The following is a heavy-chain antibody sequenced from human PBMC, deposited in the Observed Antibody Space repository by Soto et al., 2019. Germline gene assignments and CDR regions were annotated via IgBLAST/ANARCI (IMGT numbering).Heavy chain of an antibody. J-gene: IGHJ4*02. V-gene: IGHV1-69*13. Sequence: SVKVSCKASGGTFSSYAISWVRQAPGQGLEWMGGIIPIFGTANYAQKFQGRVTITADESTSTAYMELSGLRSEDTAVYYCARMGADRSGFRHPLFDYWGQGTLVTVSS. D-gene: IGHD6-19*01. CDR1: GGTFSSYA. CDR3: ARMGADRSGFRHPLFDY. CDR2: IIPIFGTA.